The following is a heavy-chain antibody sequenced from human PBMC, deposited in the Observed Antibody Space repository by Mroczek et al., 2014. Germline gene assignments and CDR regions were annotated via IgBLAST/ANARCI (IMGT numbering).Heavy chain of an antibody. D-gene: IGHD1-26*01. Sequence: QVQLQESGPGLVKPSETLSLTCTVSGGSISSYYWSWIRQPPGKGLEWIGYIYYSGSTNYNPSLKSRVTISVDTSKNQFSLKLSSVTAADTAVYYCARVRGGARGSYSAFDIVGPRDKWSPSLQ. CDR1: GGSISSYY. CDR2: IYYSGST. J-gene: IGHJ3*02. CDR3: ARVRGGARGSYSAFDI. V-gene: IGHV4-59*01.